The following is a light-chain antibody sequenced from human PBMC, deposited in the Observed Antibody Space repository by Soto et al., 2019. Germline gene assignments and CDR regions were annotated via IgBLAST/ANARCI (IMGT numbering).Light chain of an antibody. Sequence: EIVLTQSPGTLSLSPGERATLSCRASQSVSSSYLAWYQQKPGQAPRLLIYGASSRATGIPDRFSGSGSGTHFALTISRLEPEDFALYYCQQFGSSLFTFGGGTKVEIK. V-gene: IGKV3-20*01. J-gene: IGKJ4*01. CDR3: QQFGSSLFT. CDR2: GAS. CDR1: QSVSSSY.